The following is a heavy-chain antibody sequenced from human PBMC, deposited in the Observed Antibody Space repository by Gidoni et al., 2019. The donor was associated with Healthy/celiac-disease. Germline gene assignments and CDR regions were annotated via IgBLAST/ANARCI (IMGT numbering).Heavy chain of an antibody. Sequence: VHLPRGQGLELMGIINPSGGSTSYAQKFQGRVTMTRDTSTSTVYMELSSLRSEDTAVYYCARAFRGIRAGGMDVWGQGTTVTVSS. CDR3: ARAFRGIRAGGMDV. V-gene: IGHV1-46*01. D-gene: IGHD3-16*01. CDR2: INPSGGST. J-gene: IGHJ6*02.